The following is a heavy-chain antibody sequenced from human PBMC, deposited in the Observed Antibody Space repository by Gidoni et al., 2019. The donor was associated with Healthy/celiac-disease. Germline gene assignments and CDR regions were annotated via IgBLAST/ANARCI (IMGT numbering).Heavy chain of an antibody. Sequence: QPQLQASGPGLVKPSETLSLSCTVAGCSISSSSYSWGWIRQPPGKGLEWIGSTNYSGSTYYNPSLKSRVTISVDKSKNQFSLKMSSVTAADTAVYYCARLRSTFPIDYWGQGTLVTVSS. CDR1: GCSISSSSYS. CDR3: ARLRSTFPIDY. V-gene: IGHV4-39*01. CDR2: TNYSGST. J-gene: IGHJ4*02. D-gene: IGHD2-2*01.